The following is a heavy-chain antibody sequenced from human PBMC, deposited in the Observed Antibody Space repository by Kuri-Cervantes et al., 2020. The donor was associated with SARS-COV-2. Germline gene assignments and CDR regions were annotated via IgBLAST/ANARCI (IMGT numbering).Heavy chain of an antibody. Sequence: GGSLRLSCAASGFTFSSYWMSWVRQAPGKGLEWVSSISSSSSYIYYADSVKGRFTISRDNAKNSLYLQMNSLRAEDTAVYYCARELRLSRTDAFDIWGQGTMVTVSS. CDR2: ISSSSSYI. V-gene: IGHV3-21*01. CDR1: GFTFSSYW. D-gene: IGHD5-12*01. J-gene: IGHJ3*02. CDR3: ARELRLSRTDAFDI.